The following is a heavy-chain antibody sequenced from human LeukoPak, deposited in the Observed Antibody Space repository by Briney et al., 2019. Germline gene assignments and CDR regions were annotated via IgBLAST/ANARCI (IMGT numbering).Heavy chain of an antibody. V-gene: IGHV3-7*03. CDR3: AKGSDGFDP. CDR1: GFTFRGFL. CDR2: IKQDGSEK. J-gene: IGHJ5*02. Sequence: GGSLRLSCAASGFTFRGFLMSWVRQIPGKGLEWVANIKQDGSEKYYADALRGRFTISRDNSKNTLYLQMNSLRAEDTAIYYCAKGSDGFDPWGQGTLVTVSS.